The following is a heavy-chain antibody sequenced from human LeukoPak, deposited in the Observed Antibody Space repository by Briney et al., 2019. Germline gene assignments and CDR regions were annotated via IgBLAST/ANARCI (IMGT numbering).Heavy chain of an antibody. CDR2: IIPILGIA. V-gene: IGHV1-69*04. D-gene: IGHD5-18*01. CDR3: ARDQGGSGYSYGYY. J-gene: IGHJ4*02. Sequence: SVKVSCKASGGTFSSYAISWVRQAPGQGLEWMGRIIPILGIANYAQKFQGRVTITADKSTSTAYMELSSLRSVDTAVYYCARDQGGSGYSYGYYWGQGTLVTVSS. CDR1: GGTFSSYA.